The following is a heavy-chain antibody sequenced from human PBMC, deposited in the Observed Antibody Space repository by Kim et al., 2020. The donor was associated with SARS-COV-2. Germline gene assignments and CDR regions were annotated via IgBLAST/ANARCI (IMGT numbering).Heavy chain of an antibody. CDR3: TLEGDYYGMAV. D-gene: IGHD1-1*01. Sequence: GGSLRLSCAASGFTFSGPAMHWVRQASGKGLERIGRIRSKVNNYATTYAMSMKGRFTISRDDSKKTTYLQMNSLRTEDTAMYYCTLEGDYYGMAVWGQGTTVTVSS. V-gene: IGHV3-73*01. CDR2: IRSKVNNYAT. J-gene: IGHJ6*02. CDR1: GFTFSGPA.